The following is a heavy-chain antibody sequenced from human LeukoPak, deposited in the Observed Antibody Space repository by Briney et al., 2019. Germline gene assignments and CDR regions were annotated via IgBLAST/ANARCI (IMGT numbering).Heavy chain of an antibody. CDR3: ARLTSPAGAAADS. J-gene: IGHJ5*02. D-gene: IGHD6-13*01. V-gene: IGHV4-39*07. CDR2: IYYSGST. Sequence: PSETLSLTCTVSGGSISSSSYYWGWIRQPPGKGLEWIGSIYYSGSTYYNPSLKSRVTISVDTSKNQFSLKLSSVTAADTAVYYCARLTSPAGAAADSWGQGTLVTVSS. CDR1: GGSISSSSYY.